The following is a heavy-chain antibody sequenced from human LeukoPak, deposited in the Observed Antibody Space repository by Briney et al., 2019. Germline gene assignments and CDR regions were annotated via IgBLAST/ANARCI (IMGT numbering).Heavy chain of an antibody. CDR2: IYYSGST. J-gene: IGHJ4*02. CDR1: GGSISSSSSY. V-gene: IGHV4-39*01. CDR3: ARYYCGGDCYSGYFDY. Sequence: SETLSLTCTVSGGSISSSSSYWGWIRQPPGKGLEWIGSIYYSGSTYYNPSLKSRVTISVDTSKKQFSLKLSSVTAADTAVYYCARYYCGGDCYSGYFDYWGQGTLVAVS. D-gene: IGHD2-21*02.